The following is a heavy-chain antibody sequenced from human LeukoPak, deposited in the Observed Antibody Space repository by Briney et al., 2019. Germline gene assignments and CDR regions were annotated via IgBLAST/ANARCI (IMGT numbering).Heavy chain of an antibody. V-gene: IGHV3-30*04. Sequence: GGSLRLSCAASGFTFSSYAMHWVRQAPGKGLEWEAVRSYDGSNKYYADSVKGRFTISRDNSKNTLYLQMNSLRAEDTAVYYCARDPRGYSYGFGIDYWGQGTLVTVSS. CDR3: ARDPRGYSYGFGIDY. CDR1: GFTFSSYA. D-gene: IGHD5-18*01. J-gene: IGHJ4*02. CDR2: RSYDGSNK.